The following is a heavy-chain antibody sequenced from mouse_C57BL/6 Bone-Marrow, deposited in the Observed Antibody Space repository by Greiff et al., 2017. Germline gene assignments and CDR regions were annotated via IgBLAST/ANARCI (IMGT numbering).Heavy chain of an antibody. J-gene: IGHJ4*01. CDR1: GYTFTDYN. V-gene: IGHV1-18*01. CDR2: INPNNGGT. Sequence: VQLQQSGPELVKPGASVKIPCKASGYTFTDYNMDWVKQSHGKSLEWIGDINPNNGGTIYNQKFKGKATLTVDKSSSTAYMELRSLTSEDTAVYYCARVNFFYYGSSYVYYYAMDYWGQGTSVTVSS. CDR3: ARVNFFYYGSSYVYYYAMDY. D-gene: IGHD1-1*01.